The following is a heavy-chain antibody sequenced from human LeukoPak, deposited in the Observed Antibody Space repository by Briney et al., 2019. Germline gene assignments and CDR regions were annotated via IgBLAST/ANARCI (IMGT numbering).Heavy chain of an antibody. V-gene: IGHV3-15*04. CDR3: TSDEGEDTSY. CDR1: GFSFSDAW. D-gene: IGHD1-26*01. J-gene: IGHJ4*02. CDR2: IESKTDGGTT. Sequence: GGSLRLSCAASGFSFSDAWMSWVRQIPGKGLEWVGRIESKTDGGTTDYAAPVKGRFTISRDDSTNTLYLQMNSLKTEDTAVYYCTSDEGEDTSYWGQGTLVTVSS.